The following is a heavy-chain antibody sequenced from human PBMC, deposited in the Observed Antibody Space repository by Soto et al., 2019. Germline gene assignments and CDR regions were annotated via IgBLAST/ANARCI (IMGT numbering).Heavy chain of an antibody. D-gene: IGHD1-7*01. CDR3: ARQDAIFRTGTTLGRFDY. Sequence: QLQLQESGPGLAKPSETLSLTCTVSGGSISSSSYYWGWIRQPPGKGLEWIGSIHYSGNTYYNPSLKSRVTISVDTSKNQFSLKLSSVTAADTAVYYCARQDAIFRTGTTLGRFDYWGQGTLVTVSS. J-gene: IGHJ4*02. CDR2: IHYSGNT. CDR1: GGSISSSSYY. V-gene: IGHV4-39*01.